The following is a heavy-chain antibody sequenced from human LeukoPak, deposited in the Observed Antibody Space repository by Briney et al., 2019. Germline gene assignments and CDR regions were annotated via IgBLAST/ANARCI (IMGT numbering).Heavy chain of an antibody. Sequence: PGRSLRLSCAASGYTFSDYAVHWVRQAPGKRLERVAVISYDGRIKYYADSVKGRFTISRDNFKNTLYLQMNSLRPEDTALYYCAKDLGSSWLADFYSYGMDVWGQGTKVTVSS. CDR1: GYTFSDYA. D-gene: IGHD6-13*01. CDR2: ISYDGRIK. CDR3: AKDLGSSWLADFYSYGMDV. J-gene: IGHJ6*02. V-gene: IGHV3-30*18.